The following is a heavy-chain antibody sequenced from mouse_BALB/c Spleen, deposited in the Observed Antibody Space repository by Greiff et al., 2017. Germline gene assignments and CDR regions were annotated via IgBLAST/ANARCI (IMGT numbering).Heavy chain of an antibody. Sequence: ESGPGLVKPSQSLSLTCSVTGYSITSGYYWNWIRQSPGNKLEWMGYISYDGSNNYNPSLKNRISITRDTSKNQFFLKLNSVTTEDTATYYCARVYLPYAMDYWGQGTSVTVSS. CDR1: GYSITSGYY. CDR3: ARVYLPYAMDY. V-gene: IGHV3-6*02. CDR2: ISYDGSN. D-gene: IGHD2-3*01. J-gene: IGHJ4*01.